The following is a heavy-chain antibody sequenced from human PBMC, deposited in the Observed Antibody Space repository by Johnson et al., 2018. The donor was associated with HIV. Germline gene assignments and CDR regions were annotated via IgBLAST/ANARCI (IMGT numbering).Heavy chain of an antibody. CDR1: GFPFISYA. Sequence: QLVAYGGGAVQPGRSMGCSCASSGFPFISYAMHWVRQAPGKGLEWVAVISYDGSNKYYADSVKGRFTISRDNSKNTLYLQMNSLRAEDTAVYYCARDAPDSGSYHAFDIWGQGTMVTVSS. J-gene: IGHJ3*02. CDR3: ARDAPDSGSYHAFDI. V-gene: IGHV3-30*04. CDR2: ISYDGSNK. D-gene: IGHD1-26*01.